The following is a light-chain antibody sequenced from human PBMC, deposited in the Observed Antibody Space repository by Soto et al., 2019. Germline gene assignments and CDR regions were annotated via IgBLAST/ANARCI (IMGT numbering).Light chain of an antibody. CDR2: GAS. J-gene: IGKJ5*01. CDR1: QSVSTY. Sequence: EIVLTQSPATLSLSPGERASLSCRASQSVSTYLAWYQQKPGQAPRLLIYGASYRATGIPARFSGSGSGTDFTLTISRLEPEDFAVYYCQQYGSSPPNTFGQGTRLEIK. CDR3: QQYGSSPPNT. V-gene: IGKV3-20*01.